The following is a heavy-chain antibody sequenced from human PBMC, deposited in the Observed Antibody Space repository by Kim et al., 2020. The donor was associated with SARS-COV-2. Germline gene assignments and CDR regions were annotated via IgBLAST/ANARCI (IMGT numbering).Heavy chain of an antibody. CDR3: ARQRVYSYYNVDI. CDR1: GYTFTDHY. CDR2: INAESGGT. J-gene: IGHJ6*02. D-gene: IGHD4-4*01. V-gene: IGHV1-2*02. Sequence: ASVKVSCKASGYTFTDHYIHWVRQTPGQGLEWMGWINAESGGTKFAQKFEGRVTLNRDTSINTVYMEVTGLRSDDTAVFYCARQRVYSYYNVDIWGQGTAITVSS.